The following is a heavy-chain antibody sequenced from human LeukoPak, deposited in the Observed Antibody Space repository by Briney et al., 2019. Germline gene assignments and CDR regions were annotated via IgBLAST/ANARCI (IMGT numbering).Heavy chain of an antibody. CDR3: ARAGILFDY. CDR1: GGSISSSSYY. D-gene: IGHD1-26*01. CDR2: IYYSGST. V-gene: IGHV4-39*01. J-gene: IGHJ4*02. Sequence: SETLSLTRTVSGGSISSSSYYWGWIRQPPGKGLEWIGSIYYSGSTYYNPSLKSRVTISVDTSKNQFSLKLSSVTAADTAVYYCARAGILFDYWGQGTLVTVSS.